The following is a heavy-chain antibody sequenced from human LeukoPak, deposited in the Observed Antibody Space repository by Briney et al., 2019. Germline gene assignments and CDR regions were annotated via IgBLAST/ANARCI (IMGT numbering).Heavy chain of an antibody. Sequence: SETLSLTCAVYGGSFSGYYWSWIRQPPGKGLEWIGEINHSGSTNYNPSLTSRVTISVDTSKNQFSLKLSSVTAADTAVYYCAIIPRRKRLLQNLNDYWGQGTLVTVSS. CDR1: GGSFSGYY. V-gene: IGHV4-34*01. CDR2: INHSGST. D-gene: IGHD5-24*01. CDR3: AIIPRRKRLLQNLNDY. J-gene: IGHJ4*02.